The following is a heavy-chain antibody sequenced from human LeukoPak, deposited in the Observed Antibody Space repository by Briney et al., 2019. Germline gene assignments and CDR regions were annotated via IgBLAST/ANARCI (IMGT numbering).Heavy chain of an antibody. V-gene: IGHV1-8*03. CDR2: MNPNSGNT. Sequence: ASVKVSCKASGYAFTRHYMHWVRQAPGQGLEWMGWMNPNSGNTGYAQKFQGRVTITRNTSISTAYMELSSLRSEDTAVYYCASGGDYGDYEVYYFDYWGQGTLVTVSS. D-gene: IGHD4-17*01. J-gene: IGHJ4*02. CDR3: ASGGDYGDYEVYYFDY. CDR1: GYAFTRHY.